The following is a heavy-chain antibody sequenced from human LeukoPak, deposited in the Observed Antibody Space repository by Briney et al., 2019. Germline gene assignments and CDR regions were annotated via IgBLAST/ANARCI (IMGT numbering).Heavy chain of an antibody. V-gene: IGHV3-23*01. CDR3: AKGDKPVIAMVKFDY. CDR1: GFTFSSYT. D-gene: IGHD5-18*01. J-gene: IGHJ4*01. CDR2: ISGSGTNT. Sequence: GGSLRLSCAASGFTFSSYTMNWVRQAPGRGLEWVSGISGSGTNTYYADSVKGRFTISRDNSKNTQYLQMNSLRAEDTAVYYCAKGDKPVIAMVKFDYWGHGTLVTVSS.